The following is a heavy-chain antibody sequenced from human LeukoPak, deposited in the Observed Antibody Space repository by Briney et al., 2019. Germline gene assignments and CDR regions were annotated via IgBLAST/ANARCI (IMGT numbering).Heavy chain of an antibody. J-gene: IGHJ6*03. V-gene: IGHV3-74*01. D-gene: IGHD3-3*01. CDR3: ARGMLSSAGYHWYYYMDV. Sequence: PGGSLRLSCVASGFTSGNYWMHWVRQAPGKGPEWVSRIDDDGTDTHCAVPVKGRFTISRDNAKNTLYLQMNSLRGEDTAVYYCARGMLSSAGYHWYYYMDVWGKGAMVTVSS. CDR2: IDDDGTDT. CDR1: GFTSGNYW.